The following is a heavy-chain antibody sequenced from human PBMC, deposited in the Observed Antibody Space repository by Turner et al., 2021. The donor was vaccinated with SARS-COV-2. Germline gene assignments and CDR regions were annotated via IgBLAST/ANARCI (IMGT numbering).Heavy chain of an antibody. CDR1: GGSISSSSYY. CDR3: VRPACSSTACYFYFDS. CDR2: VFSSGTY. V-gene: IGHV4-39*01. Sequence: QVQLQESGPGLVKPSETLSLTCSVSGGSISSSSYYWGWIRQSPGKGLEWLATVFSSGTYYDHPSLNGRVSMSVDTSNNQFFLRLTSATVADTAVYYCVRPACSSTACYFYFDSWGQGILVTVSS. J-gene: IGHJ4*02. D-gene: IGHD3-9*01.